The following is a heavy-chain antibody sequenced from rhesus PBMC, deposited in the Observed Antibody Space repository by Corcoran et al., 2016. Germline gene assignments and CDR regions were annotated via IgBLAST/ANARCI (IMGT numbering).Heavy chain of an antibody. D-gene: IGHD3-40*01. Sequence: VQVVESGGGLAKPGGALRSSCAASGFTFSDSYMDWVRQAPGKGREWVSRFSKWGGTTWYANSVKGGFTISRENAKNTLYFQMNSLRAEDTAVYYCARGGQHYDYYFDYWGQGVLVTVSS. CDR1: GFTFSDSY. CDR3: ARGGQHYDYYFDY. V-gene: IGHV3-178*01. CDR2: FSKWGGTT. J-gene: IGHJ4*01.